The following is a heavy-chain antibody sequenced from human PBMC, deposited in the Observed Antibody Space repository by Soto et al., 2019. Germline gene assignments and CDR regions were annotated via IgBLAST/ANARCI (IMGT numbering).Heavy chain of an antibody. J-gene: IGHJ5*02. CDR1: GFTFSNFW. CDR3: ARDRSNTTAP. D-gene: IGHD1-26*01. V-gene: IGHV3-74*01. CDR2: INSDGSTT. Sequence: GGSLRLSCAASGFTFSNFWMHWVRQAPGKGLVWVSYINSDGSTTTYADSVKGRFTISRDNAKNTVYLQITSLTAEDTAVYYCARDRSNTTAPWGKETLVPVSS.